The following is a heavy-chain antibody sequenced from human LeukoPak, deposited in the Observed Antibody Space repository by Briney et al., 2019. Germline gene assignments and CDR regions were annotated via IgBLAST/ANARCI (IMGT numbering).Heavy chain of an antibody. D-gene: IGHD2-2*01. CDR1: GYTFTSYG. CDR3: ASSTSRLFGPAESDAFDI. J-gene: IGHJ3*02. CDR2: ISAYNGNT. Sequence: GASVKVSCKASGYTFTSYGISWVRQAPGQGLEWMGWISAYNGNTNYAQKLQGRVTMTTDTSTSTAYMELRSLRSDDTAVYYCASSTSRLFGPAESDAFDIWGQGTMVTVSS. V-gene: IGHV1-18*01.